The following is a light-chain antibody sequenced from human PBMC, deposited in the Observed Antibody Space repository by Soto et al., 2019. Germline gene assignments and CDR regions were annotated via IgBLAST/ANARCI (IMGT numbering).Light chain of an antibody. CDR2: AAS. V-gene: IGKV1-39*01. CDR3: QQSYNTPYT. CDR1: QRISSY. Sequence: DIQMTQSPSSLSASVGDRVTISCRASQRISSYLNWYQQKAGKVPKLLIYAASSLQSGVPSRFSGSGSGTDFSLTISSLQPEDFATYYCQQSYNTPYTFGQGTKLEIK. J-gene: IGKJ2*01.